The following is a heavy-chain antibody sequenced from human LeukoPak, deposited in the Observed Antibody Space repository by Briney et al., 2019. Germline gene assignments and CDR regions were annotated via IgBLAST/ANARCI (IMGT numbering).Heavy chain of an antibody. CDR1: GFAVSSTY. D-gene: IGHD3-10*01. Sequence: GSLRLSCAASGFAVSSTYMSWVRQAPGKGLEWVSLMYSHGLTSYGDSVRGRFTISRDTSKNTLHLQMNSLRAEDTAIYHCVRDIGSYPPEKWGQGTLVTVSS. J-gene: IGHJ4*02. CDR3: VRDIGSYPPEK. V-gene: IGHV3-53*01. CDR2: MYSHGLT.